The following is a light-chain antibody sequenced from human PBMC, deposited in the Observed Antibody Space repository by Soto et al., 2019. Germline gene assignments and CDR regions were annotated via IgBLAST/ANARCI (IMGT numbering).Light chain of an antibody. CDR1: SSNVGRYDY. CDR3: SSYTSSSTPYV. V-gene: IGLV2-14*01. J-gene: IGLJ1*01. Sequence: QSALTQPASVSGSPGQSITISCTGTSSNVGRYDYVSWYQQHPGKAPKLMIYKVSNRPSGVSNRFSGSKSGNTASLTISGLQAEDEADYYCSSYTSSSTPYVFGTGTKVTVL. CDR2: KVS.